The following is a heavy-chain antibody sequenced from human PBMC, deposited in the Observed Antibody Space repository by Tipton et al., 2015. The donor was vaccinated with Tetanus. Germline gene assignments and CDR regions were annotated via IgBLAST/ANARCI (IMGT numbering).Heavy chain of an antibody. CDR2: IHPSGSV. D-gene: IGHD5-24*01. V-gene: IGHV4-61*01. CDR1: GGSVSSGTYY. CDR3: ARGRDQYKSGNY. Sequence: TLSLTCNVSGGSVSSGTYYWTWIRQSPGKGLEWIGEIHPSGSVNYNPSLKSRVTILLDTSENQFSLKLSSVTGADTAVYYCARGRDQYKSGNYWGQGTLVTVSS. J-gene: IGHJ4*02.